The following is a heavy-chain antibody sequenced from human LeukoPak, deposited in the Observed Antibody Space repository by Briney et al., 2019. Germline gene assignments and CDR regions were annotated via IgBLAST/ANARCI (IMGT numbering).Heavy chain of an antibody. CDR3: ARVESLRCSGGSCHPR. J-gene: IGHJ4*02. CDR2: ISSSSSYI. D-gene: IGHD2-15*01. CDR1: GFTFSNAL. V-gene: IGHV3-21*01. Sequence: GGSLRLSCAASGFTFSNALMSWVRQAPGKGLEWVSSISSSSSYIYYADSVKGRFTISRDNAKNSLYLQMNSLRAEDTAVYYCARVESLRCSGGSCHPRWGQGTLVTVSS.